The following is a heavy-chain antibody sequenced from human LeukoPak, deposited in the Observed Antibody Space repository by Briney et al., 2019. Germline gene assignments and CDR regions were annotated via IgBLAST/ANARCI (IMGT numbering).Heavy chain of an antibody. CDR1: GFTFNTYT. CDR3: AREEYSSSLDY. Sequence: GGSLRLSCAASGFTFNTYTMNWVRQAPGKGLEWVSSISSSSSYIYYADSVKGRFTISRDNAKNSLYLQMNSLRAEDTAVYYCAREEYSSSLDYWGQGTLVTVSS. V-gene: IGHV3-21*01. J-gene: IGHJ4*02. CDR2: ISSSSSYI. D-gene: IGHD6-6*01.